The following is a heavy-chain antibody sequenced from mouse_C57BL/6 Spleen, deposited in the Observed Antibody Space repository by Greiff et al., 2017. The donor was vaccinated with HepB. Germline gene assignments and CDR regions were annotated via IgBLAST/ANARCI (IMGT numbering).Heavy chain of an antibody. CDR3: ARCAYYDYDGTLYAMDY. V-gene: IGHV1-82*01. Sequence: QVQLQQSGPELVKPGASVKISCKASGYAFSSSWMNWVKQRPGKGLEWIGRIYPGDGDTNYNGKFKGKATLTADKSSSTAYMQLSSLTSEASAVYFSARCAYYDYDGTLYAMDYWGQGTSVTVSS. J-gene: IGHJ4*01. CDR2: IYPGDGDT. D-gene: IGHD2-4*01. CDR1: GYAFSSSW.